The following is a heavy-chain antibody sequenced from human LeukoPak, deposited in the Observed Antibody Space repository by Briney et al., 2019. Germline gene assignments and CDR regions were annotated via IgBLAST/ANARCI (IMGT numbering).Heavy chain of an antibody. CDR2: ISATGGST. CDR1: GFTFSTYA. V-gene: IGHV3-23*01. J-gene: IGHJ5*02. Sequence: GGSLRLSCAASGFTFSTYAMNWVRQVPGKGLEWISTISATGGSTYYSDSVKGRFTISRDNSKNTLYVQMNGLKAEDTAVYYCASDSSGYFGPWGQGTLVTVSS. CDR3: ASDSSGYFGP. D-gene: IGHD3-22*01.